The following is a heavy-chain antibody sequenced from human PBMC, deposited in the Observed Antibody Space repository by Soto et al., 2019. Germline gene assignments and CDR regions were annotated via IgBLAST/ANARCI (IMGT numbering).Heavy chain of an antibody. D-gene: IGHD6-19*01. J-gene: IGHJ3*02. CDR1: AFSFSNFW. CDR3: TREVGWGDFDI. CDR2: IKDDGSEK. Sequence: EVQLVESGGGLVQPGGSLRLSCAASAFSFSNFWMAWVRQTPGKGPEWVATIKDDGSEKYYVDSLKGRFTVSRDNAENSLYLQMNSLRVEDTAISYCTREVGWGDFDIWGQGTMVIVSS. V-gene: IGHV3-7*01.